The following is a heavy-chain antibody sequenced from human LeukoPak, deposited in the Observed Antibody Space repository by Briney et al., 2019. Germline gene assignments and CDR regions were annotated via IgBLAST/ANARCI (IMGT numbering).Heavy chain of an antibody. V-gene: IGHV3-23*01. D-gene: IGHD2-8*01. CDR2: ISGSGSHT. Sequence: GGSLRLSCAASGFTFSSYAMSWVRQAPGKGLEWVSSISGSGSHTYYADSVQGRFTVSRDNSKNTVNLHLNTVRAEDTAVYYCAKERVSSGMMEGVLHMWGQGTTVSVSS. CDR1: GFTFSSYA. J-gene: IGHJ3*02. CDR3: AKERVSSGMMEGVLHM.